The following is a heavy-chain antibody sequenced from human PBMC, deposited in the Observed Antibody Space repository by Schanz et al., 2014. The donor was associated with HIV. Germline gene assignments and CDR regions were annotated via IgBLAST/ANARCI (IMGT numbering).Heavy chain of an antibody. CDR3: AKDLKYEVLLYDCFDH. J-gene: IGHJ4*02. D-gene: IGHD2-8*01. CDR2: ISGSGSVT. CDR1: GFTFSSYA. Sequence: EVQLLESGGGLVQPGGSLRLSCAASGFTFSSYAMSWVRQAPGKGLEWVSAISGSGSVTYFADSVKGRFTISRDNFKNTLYLQMNSLRDEDTAVYYCAKDLKYEVLLYDCFDHWGQGTLVTVSS. V-gene: IGHV3-23*01.